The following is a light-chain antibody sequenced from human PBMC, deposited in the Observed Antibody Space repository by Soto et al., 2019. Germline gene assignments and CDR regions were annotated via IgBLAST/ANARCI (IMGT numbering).Light chain of an antibody. Sequence: QSVLTQPPSASGTPGQRVNISCSGSRSNIGSNYVYWYRQFPGTAPKLLIQRNNQRPSGVPARFSGSKSGTAASLAISGLRSEDEADYYCGGWDDSLSGPVFGGGTKLTVL. V-gene: IGLV1-47*01. CDR3: GGWDDSLSGPV. J-gene: IGLJ2*01. CDR2: RNN. CDR1: RSNIGSNY.